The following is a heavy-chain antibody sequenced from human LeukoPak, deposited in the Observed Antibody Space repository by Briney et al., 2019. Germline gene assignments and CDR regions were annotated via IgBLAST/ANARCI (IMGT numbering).Heavy chain of an antibody. CDR1: GYSISSNNY. J-gene: IGHJ4*02. CDR3: ARALVGTTGRFDY. Sequence: SETLSLACTVSGYSISSNNYWGWIRQPPGKGLEWIGNIYHSGSISYNPSLKSRVTISVDTSKNQFSLKLTSVTAADTAVYFCARALVGTTGRFDYWGQGTLVTVSS. CDR2: IYHSGSI. V-gene: IGHV4-38-2*02. D-gene: IGHD1-26*01.